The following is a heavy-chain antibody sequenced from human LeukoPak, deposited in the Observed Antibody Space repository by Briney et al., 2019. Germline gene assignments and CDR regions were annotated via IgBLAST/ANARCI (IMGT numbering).Heavy chain of an antibody. CDR3: ARLLSYNWFDS. D-gene: IGHD3-16*02. J-gene: IGHJ5*01. CDR1: GASISSYY. V-gene: IGHV4-59*01. Sequence: KPSETLSLTCTVSGASISSYYWTWIRQPPGKGLEWIGYIYYSGSTNYNPSLKSRVTISVDTSKNQFSLKLSSVTAADTAVYYCARLLSYNWFDSWGQGTLVTVSP. CDR2: IYYSGST.